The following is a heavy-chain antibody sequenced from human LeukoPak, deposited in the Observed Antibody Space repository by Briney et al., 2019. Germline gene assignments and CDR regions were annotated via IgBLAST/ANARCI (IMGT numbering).Heavy chain of an antibody. CDR2: IYYSGDT. CDR1: GGSISSHY. D-gene: IGHD3-22*01. Sequence: SETLSLTCTVSGGSISSHYWSWIRQPPGKGLEWIGNIYYSGDTNYKSSLKSRVTISVDMSTNQFSLKLRSVTAADTAVYYCARSSEGRYYYDSSGNSYFYYYMDVWGKGTTVTISS. V-gene: IGHV4-59*11. CDR3: ARSSEGRYYYDSSGNSYFYYYMDV. J-gene: IGHJ6*03.